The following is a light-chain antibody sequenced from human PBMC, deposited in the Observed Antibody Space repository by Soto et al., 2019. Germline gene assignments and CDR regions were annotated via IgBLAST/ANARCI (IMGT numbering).Light chain of an antibody. V-gene: IGLV2-14*01. Sequence: QSALTQPASVSGSPGQSITISCTGTSSDVGGYNYVSWYQQHPGKAPKLMISDVSNRPSGVSNRFSGSKSGNTASLTISGLQAEDEDDYYCSSYTSSSTLGHVVFGGGTKLTVL. CDR3: SSYTSSSTLGHVV. J-gene: IGLJ2*01. CDR2: DVS. CDR1: SSDVGGYNY.